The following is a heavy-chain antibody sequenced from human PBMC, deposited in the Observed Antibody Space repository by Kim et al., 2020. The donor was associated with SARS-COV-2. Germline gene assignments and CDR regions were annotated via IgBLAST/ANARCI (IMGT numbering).Heavy chain of an antibody. V-gene: IGHV4-34*01. CDR1: GGSFSGYY. CDR3: ARGSSLQWLVQSYYFDY. D-gene: IGHD6-19*01. Sequence: SETLSLTCAVYGGSFSGYYWSWIRQPPGKGLEWIGEINHSGSTNYNPSLKSRVTISVDTSKNQFSLKLSSVTAADTAVYYCARGSSLQWLVQSYYFDYWGQGTLVTVSS. CDR2: INHSGST. J-gene: IGHJ4*02.